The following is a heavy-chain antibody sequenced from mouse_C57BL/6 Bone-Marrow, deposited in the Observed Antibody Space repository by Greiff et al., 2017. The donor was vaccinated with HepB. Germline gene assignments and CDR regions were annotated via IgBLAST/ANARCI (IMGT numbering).Heavy chain of an antibody. CDR1: GYTFTSYW. CDR3: ASGSELRGYAMDY. D-gene: IGHD1-3*01. Sequence: QVQLQQPGAELVMPGASVKLSCKASGYTFTSYWMHWVKQRPGQGLEWIGEIDPSDSYTNYNQKFKGKSTLTVDKSSSTAYMQLSSLTSEDSAVYYCASGSELRGYAMDYWGQGTSVTVSS. V-gene: IGHV1-69*01. CDR2: IDPSDSYT. J-gene: IGHJ4*01.